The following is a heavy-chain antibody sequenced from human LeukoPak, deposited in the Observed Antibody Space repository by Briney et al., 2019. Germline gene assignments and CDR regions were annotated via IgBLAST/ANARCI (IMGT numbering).Heavy chain of an antibody. CDR2: IYHSGFT. D-gene: IGHD3-22*01. Sequence: SETLSLTCTASNYSINNGHYWGWIRQSPGKGLEWIGSIYHSGFTYSNPSLSSRVTMSIDASKNEFSLKLSSVTAADTAVYYCARMYYFDGSGLPYGLDVWGQGTTVAVSS. CDR3: ARMYYFDGSGLPYGLDV. J-gene: IGHJ6*02. V-gene: IGHV4-38-2*02. CDR1: NYSINNGHY.